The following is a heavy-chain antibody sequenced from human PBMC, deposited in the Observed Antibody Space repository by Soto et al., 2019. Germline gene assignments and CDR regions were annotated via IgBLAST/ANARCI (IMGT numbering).Heavy chain of an antibody. CDR2: IKQDGSEK. D-gene: IGHD3-10*01. V-gene: IGHV3-7*05. CDR3: ARSIRKEGFGELLAPYYYYGMDV. J-gene: IGHJ6*02. CDR1: GFTFSSYW. Sequence: EVQLVESGGGLVQPGGSLRLSCAASGFTFSSYWMSWVRQAPGKGLEWVANIKQDGSEKYYVDSVKGRFTISRDNAKNSLYLQMNSLSAEDTAVYYCARSIRKEGFGELLAPYYYYGMDVWGQGTTVTVSS.